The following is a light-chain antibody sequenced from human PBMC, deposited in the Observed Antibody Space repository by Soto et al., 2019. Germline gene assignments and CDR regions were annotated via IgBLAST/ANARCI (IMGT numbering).Light chain of an antibody. Sequence: QSVLTQPASVSGSPGQSITISCTGTSSDVVGYNYVSWYQHHPGKATKLIIYDVSNRPSGVSIRFSGSKSDNTASLTISGLQPEDEADYHCSSYTTSNTRQIVFGTGTKVTVL. J-gene: IGLJ1*01. CDR3: SSYTTSNTRQIV. V-gene: IGLV2-14*03. CDR2: DVS. CDR1: SSDVVGYNY.